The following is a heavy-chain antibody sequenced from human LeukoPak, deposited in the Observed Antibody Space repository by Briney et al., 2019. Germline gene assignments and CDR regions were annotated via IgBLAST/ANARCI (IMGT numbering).Heavy chain of an antibody. Sequence: GGSLRLSCTASGFTFGDNAIGWVRQAPGKGLEWVGFIRSQAYGGTTEYAASVKGRFTISRDDSKSIAHLQMNSLKTVDTAVYYCTRDRPYGSGSFYYYYNYMDVWGKGTTVTISS. J-gene: IGHJ6*03. D-gene: IGHD3-10*01. V-gene: IGHV3-49*04. CDR2: IRSQAYGGTT. CDR3: TRDRPYGSGSFYYYYNYMDV. CDR1: GFTFGDNA.